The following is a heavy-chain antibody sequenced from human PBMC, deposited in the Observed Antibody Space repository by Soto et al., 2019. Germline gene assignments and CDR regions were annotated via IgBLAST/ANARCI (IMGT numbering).Heavy chain of an antibody. J-gene: IGHJ4*02. CDR3: ARGRGGDYGGNSGYYDY. Sequence: QMQLVESGGGVVQPGTSLRLSCAASGFTFSGHGMHWVRQAPGKGLEWMAVIWYDGSKKYYGDSVKGRFTISRDNSKNXXFLQMNSLRVEDTAVYYCARGRGGDYGGNSGYYDYWGQGTLVTVSS. D-gene: IGHD4-17*01. CDR2: IWYDGSKK. CDR1: GFTFSGHG. V-gene: IGHV3-33*01.